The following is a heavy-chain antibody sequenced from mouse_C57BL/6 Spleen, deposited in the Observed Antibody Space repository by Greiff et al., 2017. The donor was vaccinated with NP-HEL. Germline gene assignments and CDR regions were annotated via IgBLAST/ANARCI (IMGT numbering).Heavy chain of an antibody. J-gene: IGHJ1*03. CDR1: GYAFSSSW. D-gene: IGHD1-1*01. V-gene: IGHV1-82*01. CDR2: IYPGDGDT. Sequence: VNLVESGPELVKPGASVKISCKASGYAFSSSWMNWVKQRPGKGLEWIGRIYPGDGDTNYNGKFKGKATLTADKSSSTAYMQLSSLTSEDSAVYFCARSYYGSSYSYFDVWGTGTTVTVSS. CDR3: ARSYYGSSYSYFDV.